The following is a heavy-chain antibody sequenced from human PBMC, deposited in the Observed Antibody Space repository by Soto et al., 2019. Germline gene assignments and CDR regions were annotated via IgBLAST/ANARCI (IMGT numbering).Heavy chain of an antibody. D-gene: IGHD3-10*01. V-gene: IGHV4-30-4*01. CDR1: GGSISSGDYY. Sequence: PSETLSLTCTVSGGSISSGDYYWSWIRQPPGKGLEWIGYIYYSGSTYYNPSLKSRVTISVDTSKNQFSLKLSSVTAADTAVYYCARTPYGSGSYYTTLFDYWGQGTLVTV. CDR3: ARTPYGSGSYYTTLFDY. CDR2: IYYSGST. J-gene: IGHJ4*02.